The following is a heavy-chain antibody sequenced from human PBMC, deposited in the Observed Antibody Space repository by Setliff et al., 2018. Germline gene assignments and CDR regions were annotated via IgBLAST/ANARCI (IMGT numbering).Heavy chain of an antibody. J-gene: IGHJ6*03. D-gene: IGHD3-22*01. CDR2: ISYDGSNK. CDR3: ARAKPHYYDSSGYYEGSMDV. CDR1: GFPFSSYA. V-gene: IGHV3-30*04. Sequence: SCAASGFPFSSYAMHWVRQAPGKGLEWVAVISYDGSNKYYADSVKGRFTISRDNSKNTLYLQMNSLRAEDTAVYYCARAKPHYYDSSGYYEGSMDVWGKGTTVTVSS.